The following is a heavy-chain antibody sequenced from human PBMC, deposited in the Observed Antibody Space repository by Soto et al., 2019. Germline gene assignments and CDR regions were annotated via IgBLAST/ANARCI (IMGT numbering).Heavy chain of an antibody. D-gene: IGHD3-10*01. CDR2: INNDGSGT. CDR3: ASGGVAGSGTYYNDY. V-gene: IGHV3-74*01. CDR1: GFTFSDSG. J-gene: IGHJ4*02. Sequence: PGGSLRLSCATSGFTFSDSGMHWVRQAPGKGLVWVSRINNDGSGTSYADSVKGRLTISRDNAKNTLYLQVNSLRDEDTAVYYCASGGVAGSGTYYNDYWGRGTLVTVSS.